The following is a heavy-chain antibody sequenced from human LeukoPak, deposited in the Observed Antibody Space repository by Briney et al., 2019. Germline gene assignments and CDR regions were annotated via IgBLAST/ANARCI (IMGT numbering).Heavy chain of an antibody. J-gene: IGHJ4*02. CDR2: ITNDGSST. D-gene: IGHD5-24*01. Sequence: GGSLRLSCAASGLTFSSHWMHWVRQAPGKGLVWVSRITNDGSSTTYADSVKGRFTISRDNAKNSLSLQMNSLRAEDTAVYYCARQAATMGRFYFDYWGQGTLVTVSS. V-gene: IGHV3-74*01. CDR3: ARQAATMGRFYFDY. CDR1: GLTFSSHW.